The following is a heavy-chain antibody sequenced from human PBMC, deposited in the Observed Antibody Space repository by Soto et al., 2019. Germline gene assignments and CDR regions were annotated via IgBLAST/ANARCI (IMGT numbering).Heavy chain of an antibody. CDR1: GFTVSSNY. D-gene: IGHD6-19*01. Sequence: EVQLVESGGGLVQPGGSLRLSCAASGFTVSSNYMNWVRQAPGKGLEWVSIIYGAASTYYADSVKGRFTIARDNPTDTVYLQLNSLRAEDTAVYYCARDVPGCNRYYFDCWGQGTLVTVSS. CDR3: ARDVPGCNRYYFDC. V-gene: IGHV3-66*01. CDR2: IYGAAST. J-gene: IGHJ4*02.